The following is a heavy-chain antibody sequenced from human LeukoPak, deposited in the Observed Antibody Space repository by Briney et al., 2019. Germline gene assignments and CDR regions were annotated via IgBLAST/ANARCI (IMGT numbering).Heavy chain of an antibody. D-gene: IGHD3-9*01. CDR1: GYSFTSYW. J-gene: IGHJ4*02. V-gene: IGHV5-51*01. CDR2: IYPGDSDT. CDR3: ARPHYDILTGYFPEYYFDY. Sequence: GESLKISCQGSGYSFTSYWIGWVRQMPGKGLEWMGIIYPGDSDTRYSPSFQGQVTISADKSISTAYLQWSSLKASDTAMYYCARPHYDILTGYFPEYYFDYWGQGTLVTVSS.